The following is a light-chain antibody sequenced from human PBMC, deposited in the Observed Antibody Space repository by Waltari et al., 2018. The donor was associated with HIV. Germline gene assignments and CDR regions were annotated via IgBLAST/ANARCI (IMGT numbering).Light chain of an antibody. J-gene: IGLJ2*01. Sequence: QSVLTQPPSAFGTPGQRVTISCSGSSSNIGSNYVYWYQQLPGTAPKLLIYVNNQRPSGVPDRFSGSKSGTSSSLAISWLRSEDDADYYCAAWDDSLSGVVFGGGTKLTVL. CDR3: AAWDDSLSGVV. CDR2: VNN. V-gene: IGLV1-47*01. CDR1: SSNIGSNY.